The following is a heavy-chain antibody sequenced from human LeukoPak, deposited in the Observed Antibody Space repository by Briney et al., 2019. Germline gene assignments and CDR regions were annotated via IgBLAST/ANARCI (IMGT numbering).Heavy chain of an antibody. CDR2: IKEDGTEK. J-gene: IGHJ4*02. Sequence: GSLRLSCAASGFTFSAYWMTWVRQAPGKGLEWVANIKEDGTEKNYVDSVTGRFTISRDNVKKSLYLEMNSLRVEDTAVHYCARGRWSDYWGQGTQVTVSS. CDR1: GFTFSAYW. CDR3: ARGRWSDY. V-gene: IGHV3-7*01. D-gene: IGHD5-24*01.